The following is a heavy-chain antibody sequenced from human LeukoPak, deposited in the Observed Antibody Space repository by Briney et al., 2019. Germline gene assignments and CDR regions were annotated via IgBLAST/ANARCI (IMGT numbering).Heavy chain of an antibody. Sequence: AGGSLRLSCAVSGFTFSNYWMSWVRQAPGKGLEWVAKIKQDGSEKYYVDSVKGRFTISRDDAKNSLYLQMNSLRAEDTAVYYCARGLDFWNTWGQGTLVTVSS. J-gene: IGHJ4*02. CDR2: IKQDGSEK. CDR1: GFTFSNYW. D-gene: IGHD3/OR15-3a*01. V-gene: IGHV3-7*01. CDR3: ARGLDFWNT.